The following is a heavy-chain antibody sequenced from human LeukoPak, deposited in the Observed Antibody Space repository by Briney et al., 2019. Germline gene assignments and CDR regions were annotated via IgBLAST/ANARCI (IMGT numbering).Heavy chain of an antibody. CDR2: IRYDGGNT. V-gene: IGHV3-30*02. CDR1: GFIFSNYA. Sequence: GGSLRLSCAASGFIFSNYAMQWVRQAPGMGLEWVAFIRYDGGNTYYADSVKGRFTISRDNAKNSLYLQMNSLRAEDTALYYCAKAYGGYYGTLFDYWGQGTLVTVSS. CDR3: AKAYGGYYGTLFDY. J-gene: IGHJ4*02. D-gene: IGHD3-22*01.